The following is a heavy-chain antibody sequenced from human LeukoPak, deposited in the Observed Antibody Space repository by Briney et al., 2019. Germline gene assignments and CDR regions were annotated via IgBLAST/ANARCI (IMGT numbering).Heavy chain of an antibody. Sequence: ASVKVSCKASGYTFTGYYMHWVRQAPGQGLEWMGWINPNSGGTNNAQKFQGRVTMTRDTSISTAYMELSRLRSDDTAVYYCARDPNYYDSTSYYYYYYMDVWGKGTTVTVSS. V-gene: IGHV1-2*02. CDR2: INPNSGGT. J-gene: IGHJ6*03. D-gene: IGHD3-22*01. CDR3: ARDPNYYDSTSYYYYYYMDV. CDR1: GYTFTGYY.